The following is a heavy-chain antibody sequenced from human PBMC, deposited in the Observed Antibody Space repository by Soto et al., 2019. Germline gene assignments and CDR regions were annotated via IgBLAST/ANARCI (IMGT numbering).Heavy chain of an antibody. V-gene: IGHV3-21*06. Sequence: EVQLVESGGGLVKPGGSLRLSCAASGFTFSSYSMNWVRQAPGKGLEWVSSISSSSSYIYYADSVKGRFTISRDNAKNSLLLQMNSVRAADTAVDYCARTRGILISSACMDAWGPGAPVTLSS. J-gene: IGHJ6*02. CDR3: ARTRGILISSACMDA. D-gene: IGHD3-16*01. CDR1: GFTFSSYS. CDR2: ISSSSSYI.